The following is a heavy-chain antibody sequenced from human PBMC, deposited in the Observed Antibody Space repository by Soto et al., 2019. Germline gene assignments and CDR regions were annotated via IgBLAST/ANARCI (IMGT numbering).Heavy chain of an antibody. J-gene: IGHJ6*02. Sequence: GASVKVSCKASGYTFTSYAMHWVRQAPGQRLEWMGWINPGNGNTKYSQKFQGRVTITTDTSASTAYMELSSLRSEDTAVYYCASSGYCSGGSCSYPQYYYYGMDVWGQGTTVTVSS. CDR3: ASSGYCSGGSCSYPQYYYYGMDV. D-gene: IGHD2-15*01. V-gene: IGHV1-3*01. CDR1: GYTFTSYA. CDR2: INPGNGNT.